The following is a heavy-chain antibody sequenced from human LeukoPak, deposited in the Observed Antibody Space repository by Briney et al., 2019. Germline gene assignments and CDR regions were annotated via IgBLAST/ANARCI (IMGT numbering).Heavy chain of an antibody. Sequence: SETLSLTCAVYGGSFSAYYWSWIRQPPGKGLEWIGEINHSGSTNYNPSLKSRVTISVDTSKNQFSLKLSSVTAADTAVYYCAREGLEGNDWFDPWGQGTLVTVSS. CDR2: INHSGST. D-gene: IGHD1-1*01. V-gene: IGHV4-34*01. CDR3: AREGLEGNDWFDP. CDR1: GGSFSAYY. J-gene: IGHJ5*02.